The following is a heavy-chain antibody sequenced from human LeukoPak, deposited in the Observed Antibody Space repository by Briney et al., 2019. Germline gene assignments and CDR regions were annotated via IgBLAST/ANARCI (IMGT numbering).Heavy chain of an antibody. V-gene: IGHV4-39*07. Sequence: GSLRLSCAASGFTFSRNSMNWVRKAPGKGLEWIGSIYYSGSTYYNPSLKSRVTISVDTSKNQLSLRLSSVTAADTAVFYCASLTTADAFDIWGQGTMVTVSS. CDR3: ASLTTADAFDI. J-gene: IGHJ3*02. CDR1: GFTFSRNS. CDR2: IYYSGST. D-gene: IGHD3-22*01.